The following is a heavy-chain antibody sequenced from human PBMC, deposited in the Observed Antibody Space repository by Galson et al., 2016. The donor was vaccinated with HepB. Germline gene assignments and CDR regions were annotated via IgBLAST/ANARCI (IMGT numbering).Heavy chain of an antibody. Sequence: LTCTVSGGSISSYYWSWIRQPPGKGLEWIGYIYYSGSTNYNPSLKSRVTISVDTSKNQFSLKLSSVTAADTAVYYCARASPRDSSGWYPDAFDIWGQGTKVTVSS. D-gene: IGHD6-19*01. J-gene: IGHJ3*02. V-gene: IGHV4-59*01. CDR1: GGSISSYY. CDR2: IYYSGST. CDR3: ARASPRDSSGWYPDAFDI.